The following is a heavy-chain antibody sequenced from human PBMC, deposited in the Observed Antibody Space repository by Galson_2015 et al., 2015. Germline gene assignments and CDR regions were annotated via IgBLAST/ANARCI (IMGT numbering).Heavy chain of an antibody. D-gene: IGHD6-6*01. Sequence: SLRLSCAASGFTFSIYAMHWVRQAPGKGLEWVAVISYDGSNKFYADSVKGRFTISRDNSKNTLYLQMNSLRPEDTAVYYCARVGGDIAARTWGYFDYWGQGTLVTVSS. CDR1: GFTFSIYA. J-gene: IGHJ4*02. CDR2: ISYDGSNK. V-gene: IGHV3-30-3*01. CDR3: ARVGGDIAARTWGYFDY.